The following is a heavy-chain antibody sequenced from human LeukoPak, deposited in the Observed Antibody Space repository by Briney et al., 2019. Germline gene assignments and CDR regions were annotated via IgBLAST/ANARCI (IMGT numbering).Heavy chain of an antibody. V-gene: IGHV3-53*01. J-gene: IGHJ3*02. Sequence: GGSLRLSRAAPGFTGSSNYMSWGRQGPGEGVGWGSVIYSGGSTYYADSVKGRFTISRDNSKNTLYLQMNSLRAEDTAVYYCARATYSSSWYRGAFDIWGQGAMVTVSS. D-gene: IGHD6-13*01. CDR2: IYSGGST. CDR3: ARATYSSSWYRGAFDI. CDR1: GFTGSSNY.